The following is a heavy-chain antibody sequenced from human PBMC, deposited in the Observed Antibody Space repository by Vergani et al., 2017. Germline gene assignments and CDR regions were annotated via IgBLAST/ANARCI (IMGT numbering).Heavy chain of an antibody. V-gene: IGHV3-23*01. Sequence: EVQLLESGGDLVQPGGSLRLSCAASGFTFNHYAMNWVRQAPGKGLEWVSGIRGSGGSTYYAGSVKGRFTISRDSSKNTLYLQMNSLSAWNTAVYYCARANPRNSGYDYLYYYHAMDVWGQGTTVTVSS. D-gene: IGHD5-12*01. CDR2: IRGSGGST. CDR1: GFTFNHYA. J-gene: IGHJ6*02. CDR3: ARANPRNSGYDYLYYYHAMDV.